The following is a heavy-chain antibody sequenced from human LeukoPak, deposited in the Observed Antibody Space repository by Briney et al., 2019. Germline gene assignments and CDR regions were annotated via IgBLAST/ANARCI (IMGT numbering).Heavy chain of an antibody. CDR3: AKTHYYPQSLQGGEPYYFDY. V-gene: IGHV3-30*02. D-gene: IGHD3-22*01. CDR2: IRYDGSNK. Sequence: PGGSLRLSCAASGFTFSNYGMHWVRQAPGKGLEWVAFIRYDGSNKYYAASVKGRFTISRHNSKNTRYLQMNSLRDEDTAVYYCAKTHYYPQSLQGGEPYYFDYWGQGTLVTVSS. J-gene: IGHJ4*02. CDR1: GFTFSNYG.